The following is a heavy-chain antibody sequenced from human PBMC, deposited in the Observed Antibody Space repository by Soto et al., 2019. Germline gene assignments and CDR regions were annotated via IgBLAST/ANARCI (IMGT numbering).Heavy chain of an antibody. Sequence: EVQLVESGGGLVKPGGSLRLSCAASGFTFSSYSMNWVRQAPGKWLEWVSSISSSSSYIYYADSVKGRFTISRDNAKNSLYLQMNSLRAEDTAVYYCARDSGEGAFDYWGQGTLVTVSS. V-gene: IGHV3-21*01. D-gene: IGHD3-16*01. CDR3: ARDSGEGAFDY. CDR1: GFTFSSYS. CDR2: ISSSSSYI. J-gene: IGHJ4*02.